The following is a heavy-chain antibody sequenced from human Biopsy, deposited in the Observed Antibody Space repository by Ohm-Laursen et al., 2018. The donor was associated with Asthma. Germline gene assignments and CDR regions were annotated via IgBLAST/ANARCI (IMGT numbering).Heavy chain of an antibody. D-gene: IGHD5-12*01. CDR3: ARGYSGSDRIVYYYSGLEV. J-gene: IGHJ6*02. CDR2: LIPVLGTP. V-gene: IGHV1-69*13. Sequence: VASVKVSCKASGDSFSNYAISWVRQAPGQGLEWMGGLIPVLGTPDHAQMFEGRVTTTADESTSTASMELSSLSSEDAAVYYCARGYSGSDRIVYYYSGLEVWGQGTTVTVSS. CDR1: GDSFSNYA.